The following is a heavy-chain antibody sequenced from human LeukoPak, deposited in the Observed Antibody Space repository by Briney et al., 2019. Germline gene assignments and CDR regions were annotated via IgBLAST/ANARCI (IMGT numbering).Heavy chain of an antibody. D-gene: IGHD6-13*01. CDR1: GFTFSSYA. J-gene: IGHJ4*02. CDR2: ISGSGGST. V-gene: IGHV3-23*01. Sequence: GGSLRLSCAASGFTFSSYAMSWVRQAPGKGLEWVSAISGSGGSTYYADSVKGRFTISRDNSKNTLYLQMNSLRAEDTAAYYCAKDEEGYSSSWSPFDYWGQGTLVTVSS. CDR3: AKDEEGYSSSWSPFDY.